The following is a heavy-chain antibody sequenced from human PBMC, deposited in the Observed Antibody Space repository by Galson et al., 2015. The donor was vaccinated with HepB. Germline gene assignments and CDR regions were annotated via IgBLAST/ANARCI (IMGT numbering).Heavy chain of an antibody. CDR3: ARGDFWSGYGGNWDYYYYMDV. CDR1: GGTFSSYA. J-gene: IGHJ6*03. V-gene: IGHV1-69*01. Sequence: VSCKASGGTFSSYAISWVRQAPGQGLEWMGGIIPIFGTANYAQKFQGRVTITADESTSTAYMELSSLRSEDTAVYYCARGDFWSGYGGNWDYYYYMDVWGKGTTVTVSS. CDR2: IIPIFGTA. D-gene: IGHD3-3*01.